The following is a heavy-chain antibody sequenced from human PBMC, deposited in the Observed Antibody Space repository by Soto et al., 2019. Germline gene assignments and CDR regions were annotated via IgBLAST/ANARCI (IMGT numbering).Heavy chain of an antibody. D-gene: IGHD3-22*01. CDR3: ARTYDSSGYLPLDV. V-gene: IGHV4-31*03. CDR1: GGSISSGGYY. CDR2: IYYSGST. J-gene: IGHJ6*02. Sequence: SETLSLTCTVSGGSISSGGYYWSWIRQHPGKGLEWIGYIYYSGSTYYNPSLKSRVTISVDTSKNQFSLKLSSVTAADTAVYYCARTYDSSGYLPLDVWGQGTTVTVSS.